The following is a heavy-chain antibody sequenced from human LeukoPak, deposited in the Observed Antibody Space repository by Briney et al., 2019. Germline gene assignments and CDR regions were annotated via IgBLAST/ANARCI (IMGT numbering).Heavy chain of an antibody. CDR3: AISTTTEEYGMDV. Sequence: GGSLRLSCAASGFTFSDYYMSWIRQAPGKGLEWVSYISSSGSTIYYADSVKGRFTISRDNAKNSLYLQMNSLRAEDTAAYYCAISTTTEEYGMDVWGQGTTVTVSS. J-gene: IGHJ6*02. CDR1: GFTFSDYY. CDR2: ISSSGSTI. D-gene: IGHD1-26*01. V-gene: IGHV3-11*01.